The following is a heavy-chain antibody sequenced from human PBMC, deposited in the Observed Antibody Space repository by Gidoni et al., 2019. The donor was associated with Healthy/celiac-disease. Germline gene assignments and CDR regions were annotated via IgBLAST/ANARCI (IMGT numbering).Heavy chain of an antibody. V-gene: IGHV4-39*01. D-gene: IGHD2-2*01. CDR1: GGSISSSSYD. J-gene: IGHJ4*02. CDR3: ARHVVVPAATSYYFDY. Sequence: QLQLQESGPGLVKPSETLSLTCTVSGGSISSSSYDWGWIRQPPGKGLEWIGSIYYSGSTYYNPSLKSRVTISVDTSKNQFSLKLSSVTAADTAVYYCARHVVVPAATSYYFDYWGQGTLVTVSS. CDR2: IYYSGST.